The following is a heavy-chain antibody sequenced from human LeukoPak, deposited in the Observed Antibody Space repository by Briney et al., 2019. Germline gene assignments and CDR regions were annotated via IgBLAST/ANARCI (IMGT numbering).Heavy chain of an antibody. CDR1: GGTSSSYA. Sequence: SVKVSCKASGGTSSSYAISWVRQAPGQGLEWMGGIIPIFGTANYARKFQGRVTITTDESTSTAYMELSSLRSEDTAVYYCASGEYSSSRCFNYWGQGTLVTVSS. CDR3: ASGEYSSSRCFNY. CDR2: IIPIFGTA. D-gene: IGHD6-13*01. J-gene: IGHJ4*02. V-gene: IGHV1-69*05.